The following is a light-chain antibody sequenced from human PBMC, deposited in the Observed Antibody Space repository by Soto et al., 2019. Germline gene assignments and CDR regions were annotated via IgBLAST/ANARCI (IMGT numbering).Light chain of an antibody. CDR2: EVR. CDR1: SSDIGVYNY. J-gene: IGLJ1*01. CDR3: SSYTTSNTYV. V-gene: IGLV2-14*01. Sequence: QSVLTQPAAVSGSPGQSITVSWTGTSSDIGVYNYVSWYQQHPGKAPKLMIYEVRNRPSGVSTRFSGSKSGNTASLTISGLQAEDEADYYCSSYTTSNTYVFGPGTKVTVL.